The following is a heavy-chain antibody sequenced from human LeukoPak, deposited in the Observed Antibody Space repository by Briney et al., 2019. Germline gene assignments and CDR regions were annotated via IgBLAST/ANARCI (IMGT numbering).Heavy chain of an antibody. D-gene: IGHD6-13*01. CDR1: GYTLTDLS. CDR3: ATRGVAAADYYYYYYMDV. V-gene: IGHV1-24*01. CDR2: FDPEDGET. J-gene: IGHJ6*03. Sequence: ASVKVSCKVSGYTLTDLSMHWVRQAPGKGLEWMGGFDPEDGETIYAQKFQGRVTMTEDTSTDTAYMELSSPRSEDTAVYYCATRGVAAADYYYYYYMDVWGKGTTVTVSS.